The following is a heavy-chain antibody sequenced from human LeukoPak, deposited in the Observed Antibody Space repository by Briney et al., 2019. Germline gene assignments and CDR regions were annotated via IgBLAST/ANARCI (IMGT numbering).Heavy chain of an antibody. V-gene: IGHV4-59*01. CDR2: IYYSGST. Sequence: PSETLSLTCTVSGDSISSYYCSWIRQPPGKGLEWIGYIYYSGSTNYNPSLKSRVTISVDTSKNQFSLKLSSVTAAATAVFYCARDRGYSYGSDAFDIWGQGTMVTVSS. D-gene: IGHD5-18*01. CDR3: ARDRGYSYGSDAFDI. CDR1: GDSISSYY. J-gene: IGHJ3*02.